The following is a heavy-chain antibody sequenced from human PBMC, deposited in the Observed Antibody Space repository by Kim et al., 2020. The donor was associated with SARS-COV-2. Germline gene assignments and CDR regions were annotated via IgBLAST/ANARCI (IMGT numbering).Heavy chain of an antibody. CDR3: ARLLLWFGELLNPGGDY. Sequence: GGSLRLSCAASGFTFSDYYMSWIRQAPGKGLEWVSYISSSGSTIYYADSVKGRFTISRDNAKNSLYLQMNSLRAEDMAVYYCARLLLWFGELLNPGGDYWGQGTLVTVSS. V-gene: IGHV3-11*01. J-gene: IGHJ4*02. D-gene: IGHD3-10*01. CDR1: GFTFSDYY. CDR2: ISSSGSTI.